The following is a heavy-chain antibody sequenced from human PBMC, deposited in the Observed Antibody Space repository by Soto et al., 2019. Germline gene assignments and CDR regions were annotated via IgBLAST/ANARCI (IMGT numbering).Heavy chain of an antibody. V-gene: IGHV2-5*02. CDR3: ANRTSTVTGWFDP. CDR1: GFSLTTSGVG. J-gene: IGHJ5*02. D-gene: IGHD4-17*01. Sequence: QITLKESGPTLVKPTQTLTLTCTFSGFSLTTSGVGVGWIRQPPGKALEWLALIYWDDDKSYSPSLKSRLTIPKDTFKDQVVLTMTNIDAADTATYFCANRTSTVTGWFDPWGQGTLVTVSS. CDR2: IYWDDDK.